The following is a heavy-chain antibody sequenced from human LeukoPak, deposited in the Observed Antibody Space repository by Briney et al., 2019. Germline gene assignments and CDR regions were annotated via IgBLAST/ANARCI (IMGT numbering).Heavy chain of an antibody. V-gene: IGHV3-48*03. Sequence: GRSLRLSRAASGFTFSSYEMNWIRQAPGKGLEWVAYISSSSSTIYYADSVKGRFTISRDNAKNSLSLQLSRLRGEDTALYYCARGDSSSILINDAFDFWGQGTMVTVSS. D-gene: IGHD2-21*01. CDR1: GFTFSSYE. CDR3: ARGDSSSILINDAFDF. CDR2: ISSSSSTI. J-gene: IGHJ3*01.